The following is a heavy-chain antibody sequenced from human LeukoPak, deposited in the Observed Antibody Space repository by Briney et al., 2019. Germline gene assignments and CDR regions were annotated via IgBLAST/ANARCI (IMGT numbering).Heavy chain of an antibody. CDR2: IYHSGST. V-gene: IGHV4-30-2*01. Sequence: SQTLSLTCAVSGGSISSGGYSWSWIRQPPGKGLEWIGYIYHSGSTYYNPSLKSRVTISVDRSKNQFSLKLSSVTAADTAVYYCAGGGGGSKNFDYWGQGTLVTVSS. J-gene: IGHJ4*02. D-gene: IGHD3-16*01. CDR1: GGSISSGGYS. CDR3: AGGGGGSKNFDY.